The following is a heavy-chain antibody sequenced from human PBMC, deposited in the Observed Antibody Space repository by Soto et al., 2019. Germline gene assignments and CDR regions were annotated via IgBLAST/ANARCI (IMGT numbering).Heavy chain of an antibody. CDR1: RFTFSSYS. CDR2: ISSSSSTI. V-gene: IGHV3-48*01. CDR3: ARGGYDFVWVSPWASFGYGKDF. J-gene: IGHJ6*02. D-gene: IGHD3-16*01. Sequence: GGSLRLSCAASRFTFSSYSMNWVRQAPGKGLEWVSYISSSSSTIYYADSVKGRFTISRDNAKNSLYLQMNSLRAEDTAVYYCARGGYDFVWVSPWASFGYGKDFWGRGSSVTGSS.